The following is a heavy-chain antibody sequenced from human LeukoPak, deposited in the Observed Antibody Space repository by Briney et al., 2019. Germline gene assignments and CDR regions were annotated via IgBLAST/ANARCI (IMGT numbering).Heavy chain of an antibody. J-gene: IGHJ4*02. D-gene: IGHD2-21*01. CDR3: AKAPVTSCRGAYCYPFDS. V-gene: IGHV3-30*18. Sequence: GGSLRLSCAASGFTFSSYGMHWVRQAPGKGLEWVAVISYDGSNKYYADSVKGRFTISRDNSKNTLYLQMNSLRAEDAAVYFCAKAPVTSCRGAYCYPFDSWGQGSLVTVSS. CDR1: GFTFSSYG. CDR2: ISYDGSNK.